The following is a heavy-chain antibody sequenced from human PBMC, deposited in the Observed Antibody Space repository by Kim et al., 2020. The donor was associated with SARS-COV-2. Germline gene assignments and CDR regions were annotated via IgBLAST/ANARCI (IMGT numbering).Heavy chain of an antibody. Sequence: SVKGRFTISRDNAKNSLYLQMNSLRAEDTAVYYCARGGVGATTGRLGVDYWGQGTLVTVSS. J-gene: IGHJ4*02. D-gene: IGHD1-26*01. V-gene: IGHV3-21*01. CDR3: ARGGVGATTGRLGVDY.